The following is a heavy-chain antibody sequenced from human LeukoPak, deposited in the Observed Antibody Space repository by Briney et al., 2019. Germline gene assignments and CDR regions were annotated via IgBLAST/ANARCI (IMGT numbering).Heavy chain of an antibody. Sequence: ASVKVSCKASGYTFTSYGISWVRQAPGQGLEWMEWISAYNGNTNYAQKLQGRVTMTTDTSTSTAYMELRSLRSDDTAVYYCARDENLLWFGELLDYWGQGTLVTVSS. J-gene: IGHJ4*02. CDR3: ARDENLLWFGELLDY. CDR2: ISAYNGNT. CDR1: GYTFTSYG. D-gene: IGHD3-10*01. V-gene: IGHV1-18*01.